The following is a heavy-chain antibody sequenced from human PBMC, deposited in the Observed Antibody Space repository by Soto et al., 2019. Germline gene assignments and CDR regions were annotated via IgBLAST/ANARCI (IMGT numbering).Heavy chain of an antibody. CDR1: GFTFSSYG. V-gene: IGHV3-30*18. J-gene: IGHJ6*03. CDR3: AEDDGGSDDYLCRCYYYIGF. D-gene: IGHD2-15*01. Sequence: QVQLVESGGGVVQPGRSLSLSCAASGFTFSSYGMHWVRQAPGKGLQWVALISYDGSNKYYVDSVRGRFTISRDNSKNTLYLQMNSLRAELRAVYYCAEDDGGSDDYLCRCYYYIGFSGKGATVTVCS. CDR2: ISYDGSNK.